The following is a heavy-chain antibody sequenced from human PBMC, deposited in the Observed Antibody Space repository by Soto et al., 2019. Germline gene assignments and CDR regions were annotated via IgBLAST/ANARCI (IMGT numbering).Heavy chain of an antibody. CDR2: IIPIFGTA. CDR3: ARDRLTTGSYYHYYGMDV. D-gene: IGHD4-4*01. V-gene: IGHV1-69*13. J-gene: IGHJ6*02. Sequence: SVKVSCKASGGTFGSYAISWVRQAPGQGLEWMGGIIPIFGTANYAQKFQGRVTITADESTSTAYTELSSLRSEDTAVYYCARDRLTTGSYYHYYGMDVWGQGTTLTV. CDR1: GGTFGSYA.